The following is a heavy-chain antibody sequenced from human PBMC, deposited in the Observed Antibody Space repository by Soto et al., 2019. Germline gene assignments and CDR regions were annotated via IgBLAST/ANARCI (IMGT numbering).Heavy chain of an antibody. J-gene: IGHJ4*02. CDR1: GITFTSYW. V-gene: IGHV3-7*01. CDR2: IKTDGSEK. CDR3: ARDSGYCSSISYCFNY. Sequence: PGGSLRLSCTASGITFTSYWMSWVRRAPGKGLEWVANIKTDGSEKYYVDSVKGRFTNSRDNAKNSLYLEMNSLRAEDTAVYYCARDSGYCSSISYCFNYWGQGTLVTVSS. D-gene: IGHD2-2*01.